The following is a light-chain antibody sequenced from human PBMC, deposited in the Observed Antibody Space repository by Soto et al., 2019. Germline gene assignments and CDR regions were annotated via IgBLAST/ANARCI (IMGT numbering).Light chain of an antibody. CDR2: DVS. V-gene: IGLV2-14*01. CDR3: SSFTSSVTYV. CDR1: SSDVGGHNS. Sequence: LTQPASVSGPPGQSITISCTGTSSDVGGHNSVSWYRQDPGKAPKLMIYDVSNRPSGVSDRFSGSKSGNTASLTISGLQIEDEADYYCSSFTSSVTYVFGTGTKVTVL. J-gene: IGLJ1*01.